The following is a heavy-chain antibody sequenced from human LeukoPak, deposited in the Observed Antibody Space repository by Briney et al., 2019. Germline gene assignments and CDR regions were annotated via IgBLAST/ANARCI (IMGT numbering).Heavy chain of an antibody. V-gene: IGHV3-21*01. CDR2: ISSSSSYI. D-gene: IGHD6-13*01. J-gene: IGHJ4*02. CDR3: ASAGYSSSYAGY. Sequence: PGGSLRLSCAASGFTFSSYSMNWVRQAPGKGLEWVSSISSSSSYIYYADSVKGRFTISRDNAKNSLYLQMNSLRAEDTAVYYCASAGYSSSYAGYWGQGTLVTVSS. CDR1: GFTFSSYS.